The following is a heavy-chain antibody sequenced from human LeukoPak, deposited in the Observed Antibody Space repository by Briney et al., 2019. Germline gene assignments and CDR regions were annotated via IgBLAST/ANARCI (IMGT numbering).Heavy chain of an antibody. V-gene: IGHV4-59*05. D-gene: IGHD1-26*01. CDR3: ARPRPVGAPEYYYGMDV. CDR1: GGSISSYY. J-gene: IGHJ6*02. CDR2: IYYSGST. Sequence: PSETLSLTCTVSGGSISSYYWSWIRQPPGKGLEWIGSIYYSGSTYYNPSLKSRVTISVDTSKNQFSLKLSSVTAADTAVYYCARPRPVGAPEYYYGMDVWGQGTTVTVSS.